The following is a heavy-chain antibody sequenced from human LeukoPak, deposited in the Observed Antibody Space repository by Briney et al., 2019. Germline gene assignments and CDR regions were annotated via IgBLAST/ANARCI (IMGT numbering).Heavy chain of an antibody. Sequence: ASVKVSCKASGDTFTSYGINWVRQAPGQGLEWMGLIISYNGNKNYAQKLQGRATMTTDTSTRTAYMEVRSLGSDDTAVYYCARGRRYQGSWANWFDPWGQGTLVTVSS. CDR1: GDTFTSYG. D-gene: IGHD6-13*01. CDR2: IISYNGNK. V-gene: IGHV1-18*01. CDR3: ARGRRYQGSWANWFDP. J-gene: IGHJ5*02.